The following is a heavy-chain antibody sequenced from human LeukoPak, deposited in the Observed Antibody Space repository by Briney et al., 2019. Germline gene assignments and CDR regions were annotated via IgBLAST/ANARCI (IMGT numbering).Heavy chain of an antibody. Sequence: SETLSLTCTVSGGSISSYYWSWIRQPPGKGLEWIGYIYYSGSTNYNPSLKSRVTISVDTSKNQFSLKLSSVTAADTAVYYCARIVHRRSIDYWGQGTLVTVSS. CDR3: ARIVHRRSIDY. CDR1: GGSISSYY. J-gene: IGHJ4*02. V-gene: IGHV4-59*12. D-gene: IGHD2/OR15-2a*01. CDR2: IYYSGST.